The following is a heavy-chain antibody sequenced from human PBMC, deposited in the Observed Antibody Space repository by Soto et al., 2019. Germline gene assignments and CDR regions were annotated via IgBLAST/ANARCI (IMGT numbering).Heavy chain of an antibody. CDR2: IKSKTDGGTT. D-gene: IGHD3-3*01. J-gene: IGHJ3*02. CDR1: GFTFSNAW. Sequence: GESLKISCAASGFTFSNAWMSWVRQAPGKGLEWVGRIKSKTDGGTTDYAAPVKGRFTISRDDSKNTLYLQMNSLKTEDTAVYYCTTDGLRFLEWFYQQAGVEAFDIWGQGTMVTVSS. CDR3: TTDGLRFLEWFYQQAGVEAFDI. V-gene: IGHV3-15*01.